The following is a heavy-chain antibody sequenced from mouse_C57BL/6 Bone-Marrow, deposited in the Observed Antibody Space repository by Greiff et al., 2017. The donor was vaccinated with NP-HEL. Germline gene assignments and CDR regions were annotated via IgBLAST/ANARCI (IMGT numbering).Heavy chain of an antibody. Sequence: DVHLVESGGDLVKPGGSLKLSCAASGFTFSSYGMSWVRQTPDKRLEWVATISSGGSYTYYPDSVKGRFTISRDNAKNTLYLQMSSLKSEDTAMYYCARHLTGSFDVWGTGTTVTVSS. CDR2: ISSGGSYT. D-gene: IGHD4-1*01. J-gene: IGHJ1*03. CDR1: GFTFSSYG. CDR3: ARHLTGSFDV. V-gene: IGHV5-6*01.